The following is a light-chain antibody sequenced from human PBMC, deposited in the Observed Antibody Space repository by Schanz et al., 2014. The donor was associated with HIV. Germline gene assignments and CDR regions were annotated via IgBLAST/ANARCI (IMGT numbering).Light chain of an antibody. CDR1: SSNIGSNY. CDR2: RNN. Sequence: QSVLTQPPSASGPPGQRVTISCSGSSSNIGSNYVYWYQQLPGTAPKLLIYRNNQRPSGIPDRFSGSKSGTSASLAISGLPSEDEADYYCSSYTSRSTLVFGGGTKLTAL. V-gene: IGLV1-47*01. CDR3: SSYTSRSTLV. J-gene: IGLJ2*01.